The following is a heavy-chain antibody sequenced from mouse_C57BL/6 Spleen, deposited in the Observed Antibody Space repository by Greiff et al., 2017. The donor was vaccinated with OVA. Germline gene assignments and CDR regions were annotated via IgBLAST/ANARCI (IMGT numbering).Heavy chain of an antibody. J-gene: IGHJ2*01. Sequence: EVMLVESGGGLVKPGGSLKLSCAASGFTFSDYGMHWVRQAPEKGLEWVAYISSGSSTIYYADTVKGRFTISRDNAKNTLFLQMTSLRSEDTAMYYCARGTMVTTTHFDYWGQGTTLTVSS. CDR1: GFTFSDYG. V-gene: IGHV5-17*01. D-gene: IGHD2-3*01. CDR3: ARGTMVTTTHFDY. CDR2: ISSGSSTI.